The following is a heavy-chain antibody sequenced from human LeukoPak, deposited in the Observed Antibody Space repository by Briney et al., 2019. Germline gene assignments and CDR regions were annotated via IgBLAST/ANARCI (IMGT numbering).Heavy chain of an antibody. J-gene: IGHJ4*02. Sequence: GSLRLSCAASGFTFSGSAMHWVRQASGKGLEWVGRIRSKANSYATAYAASVKGRFTISRDDSKNTAYLQMNSLKTEDTAVYYCTHSSSWLYYFDYWGQGTLVTVSS. V-gene: IGHV3-73*01. CDR2: IRSKANSYAT. D-gene: IGHD6-13*01. CDR1: GFTFSGSA. CDR3: THSSSWLYYFDY.